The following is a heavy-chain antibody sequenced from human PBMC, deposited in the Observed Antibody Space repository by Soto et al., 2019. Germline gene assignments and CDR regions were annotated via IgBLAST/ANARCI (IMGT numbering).Heavy chain of an antibody. D-gene: IGHD3-3*01. J-gene: IGHJ6*02. Sequence: EVQLLESGGGLVQPGGSLRLSCAASGFTFSSYSMSWVRQAPGKGLEWVSGFRSSGDDGTTYYADSVKGRFTISRDNSKNTLFLQMNSLRAEDTAVYYCARVGDFWSGYYGTYYYYGMDVWGQGTTVTVSS. V-gene: IGHV3-23*01. CDR1: GFTFSSYS. CDR2: FRSSGDDGTT. CDR3: ARVGDFWSGYYGTYYYYGMDV.